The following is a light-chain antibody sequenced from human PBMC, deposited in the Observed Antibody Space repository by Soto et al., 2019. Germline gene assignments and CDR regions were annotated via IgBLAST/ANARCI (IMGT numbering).Light chain of an antibody. J-gene: IGLJ3*02. CDR2: EVS. CDR3: SSFTTSNTGV. CDR1: SSDVGKYNY. V-gene: IGLV2-14*01. Sequence: QSVLTQPASVSGSPGQSIAISCTGTSSDVGKYNYVSWYQQYPGTAPKLIIYEVSNRPSGVSNRFSGSKSGNTASLTISGLQPEDEADYYCSSFTTSNTGVFGGGTKLTVL.